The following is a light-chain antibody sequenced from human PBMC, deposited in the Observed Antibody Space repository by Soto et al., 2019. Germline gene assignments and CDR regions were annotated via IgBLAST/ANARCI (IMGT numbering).Light chain of an antibody. V-gene: IGKV3D-15*01. CDR1: QSVDSK. CDR2: DAS. J-gene: IGKJ4*01. CDR3: QQYYVWNT. Sequence: EIVMTQSPATLSVSPGERAIFSCRASQSVDSKLAWYQQKLGQAPRLLIYDASTRATGIPARFSGSGSGTEFTLTISSLQSEDFAIYYCQQYYVWNTFGGGTKVDIK.